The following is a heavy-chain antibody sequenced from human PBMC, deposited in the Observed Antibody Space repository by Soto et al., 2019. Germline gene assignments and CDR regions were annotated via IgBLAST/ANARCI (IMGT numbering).Heavy chain of an antibody. Sequence: QVQLVESGGGVVQPGRSLRLSCAPSGFTFSSYGMHWVRQAPGKGLEWVAVISYDGNNQYYADSVKGRFTISRDNSKNSLYLQMNSLRAEVTAVYYCARDSSGCSDYWGQGTLVIVSS. J-gene: IGHJ4*02. CDR1: GFTFSSYG. D-gene: IGHD3-22*01. CDR3: ARDSSGCSDY. CDR2: ISYDGNNQ. V-gene: IGHV3-30*03.